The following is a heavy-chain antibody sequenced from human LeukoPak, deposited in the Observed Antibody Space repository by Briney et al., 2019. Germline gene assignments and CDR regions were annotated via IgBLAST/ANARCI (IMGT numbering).Heavy chain of an antibody. CDR2: IIPIFGTA. Sequence: SVKVSCKASGGTFSSYAISWVRQAPGQGLEWMGGIIPIFGTANYAQKFQGRVTITTDESTSTAYMELSSLRSEDTAVYYCARDLVGARRGRWFDPWGQGTLVTVSS. V-gene: IGHV1-69*05. J-gene: IGHJ5*02. D-gene: IGHD1-26*01. CDR3: ARDLVGARRGRWFDP. CDR1: GGTFSSYA.